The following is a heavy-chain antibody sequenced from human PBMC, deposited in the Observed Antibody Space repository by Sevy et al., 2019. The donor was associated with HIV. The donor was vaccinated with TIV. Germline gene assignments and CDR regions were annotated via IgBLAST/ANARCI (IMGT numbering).Heavy chain of an antibody. CDR3: ATTKDYYDSSGYPFDY. J-gene: IGHJ4*02. CDR1: GYTLTELY. D-gene: IGHD3-22*01. V-gene: IGHV1-24*01. CDR2: FDPEDDEK. Sequence: ASVKVSCKVSGYTLTELYVHWVRQAPGEGLEWMAAFDPEDDEKIYAQKFQGRVTMTEDTSTDTAYMELSSLRSEDTAVYYCATTKDYYDSSGYPFDYWGQGTLVTVSS.